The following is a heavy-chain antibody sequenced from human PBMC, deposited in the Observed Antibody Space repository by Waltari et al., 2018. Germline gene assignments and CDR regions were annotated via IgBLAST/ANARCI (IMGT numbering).Heavy chain of an antibody. Sequence: QVQLVESGGGVVQSGGSLRLSCAASGFTLSDYGMPWVRQAPGKGLEWVAFIRYDGNNKYYADSVKGRFTISRDNSKNTLYLQMDSLRVEDTAVYYCAKEDGVGPTTTSFNYWGQGTLVTVSS. J-gene: IGHJ4*02. CDR2: IRYDGNNK. CDR3: AKEDGVGPTTTSFNY. CDR1: GFTLSDYG. V-gene: IGHV3-30*02. D-gene: IGHD1-26*01.